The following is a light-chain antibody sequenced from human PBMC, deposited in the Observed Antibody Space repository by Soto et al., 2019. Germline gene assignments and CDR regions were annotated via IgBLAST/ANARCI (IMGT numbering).Light chain of an antibody. CDR2: DAS. J-gene: IGKJ5*01. CDR1: QSVSSY. Sequence: ILLSQSPAPLSLSPGERATLSCRARQSVSSYLAWYQQKPGQAPRLLIYDASNRATGIPARFSGSGSGTDFTLTISSLEPEDFAVYYCQQRSNWPPSTFGQGTRLEIK. V-gene: IGKV3-11*01. CDR3: QQRSNWPPST.